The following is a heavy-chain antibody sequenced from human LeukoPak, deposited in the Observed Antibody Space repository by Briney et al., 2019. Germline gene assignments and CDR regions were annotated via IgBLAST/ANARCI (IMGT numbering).Heavy chain of an antibody. V-gene: IGHV3-66*01. J-gene: IGHJ4*02. D-gene: IGHD2-15*01. Sequence: GGSLRLSCAASGFTVSSNCMSWVRQAPGKGLEWVSVIYSGGTPYYADSVKGRFTISRDNCQNTVYLQLNSLRVEDTAVYYCARAVKRDCSACYSYCFDYWGQGTLVTVSS. CDR2: IYSGGTP. CDR1: GFTVSSNC. CDR3: ARAVKRDCSACYSYCFDY.